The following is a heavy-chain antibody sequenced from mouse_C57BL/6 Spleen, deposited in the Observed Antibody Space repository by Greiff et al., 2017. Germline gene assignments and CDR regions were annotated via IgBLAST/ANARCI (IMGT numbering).Heavy chain of an antibody. J-gene: IGHJ1*03. Sequence: QVQLQQSGAELARPGASVKLSCKASGYTFTSYGISWVKQRTGQGLEWIGEIYPRSGNTYYNEKFKGKATLTADKSSSTAYMELRSLTSEDSAVYFCARSYDENFDVWGTGTTVTVSS. CDR2: IYPRSGNT. D-gene: IGHD2-12*01. V-gene: IGHV1-81*01. CDR1: GYTFTSYG. CDR3: ARSYDENFDV.